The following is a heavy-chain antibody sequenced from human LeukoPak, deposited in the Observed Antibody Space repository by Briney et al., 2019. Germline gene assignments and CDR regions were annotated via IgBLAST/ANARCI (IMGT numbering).Heavy chain of an antibody. D-gene: IGHD4-11*01. J-gene: IGHJ5*02. CDR1: GGSISSSIYY. CDR3: ARDWGHSTVTPRNWFDP. Sequence: NPSETLSLTCIVSGGSISSSIYYWAWVRQPPGKGLEWIGTVFYNGATQYSPSLRSRVTISIDTSTNQFSLKLTSVTAADTAVYYCARDWGHSTVTPRNWFDPWGQGTLVTVSS. V-gene: IGHV4-39*07. CDR2: VFYNGAT.